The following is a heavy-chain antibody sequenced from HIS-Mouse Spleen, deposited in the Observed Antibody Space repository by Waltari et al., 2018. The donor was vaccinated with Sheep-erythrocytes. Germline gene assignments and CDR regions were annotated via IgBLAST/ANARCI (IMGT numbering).Heavy chain of an antibody. CDR2: INPNSGGT. CDR3: AGYSGSLDY. CDR1: GYTFTGYH. V-gene: IGHV1-2*02. D-gene: IGHD1-26*01. J-gene: IGHJ4*02. Sequence: QVQRVQSGAEGRKPGASVKVSGKASGYTFTGYHMHWVRQAPGQGLEWMGWINPNSGGTNYEQKFQGRVTMTRDTSISTAYMELSRMRSDDTAVYYCAGYSGSLDYWGQGTLVTVSS.